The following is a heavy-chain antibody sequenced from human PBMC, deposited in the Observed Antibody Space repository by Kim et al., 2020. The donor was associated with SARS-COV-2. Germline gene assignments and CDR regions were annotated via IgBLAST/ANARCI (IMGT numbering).Heavy chain of an antibody. J-gene: IGHJ4*02. D-gene: IGHD3-22*01. CDR1: GYTFTGYY. CDR3: AGHHYYDSSGYIV. CDR2: INPNSGGT. V-gene: IGHV1-2*06. Sequence: ASVKVSCKASGYTFTGYYMHWVRQAPGQGLEWMGRINPNSGGTNYAQKFQGRVTMTRDTSISTAYMELSRLRSDDTAVYYCAGHHYYDSSGYIVWGQGTLVTVAS.